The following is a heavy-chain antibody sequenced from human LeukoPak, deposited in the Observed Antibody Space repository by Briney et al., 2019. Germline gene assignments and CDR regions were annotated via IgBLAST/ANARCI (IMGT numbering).Heavy chain of an antibody. CDR2: IRWSSGSI. V-gene: IGHV3-9*01. CDR3: AKGSTLVVAATNKDTAYFDY. D-gene: IGHD2-15*01. J-gene: IGHJ4*02. Sequence: PGGSLRLSCAASGFTFDDYAMHWVRQAPGKGLEGVSGIRWSSGSIRYADSVKGRFTISRDNAKNSLYLQMNSLRAEDTALYYCAKGSTLVVAATNKDTAYFDYWGQGTLVTVSS. CDR1: GFTFDDYA.